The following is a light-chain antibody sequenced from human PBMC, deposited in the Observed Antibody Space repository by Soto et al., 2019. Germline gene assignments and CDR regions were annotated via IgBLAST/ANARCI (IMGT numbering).Light chain of an antibody. J-gene: IGLJ1*01. CDR2: DVT. V-gene: IGLV2-14*01. CDR3: ASYTTASTYV. Sequence: QSALTQPASMSGSPGQSITISCTGTSSDVGGYNYVSWYQQHPGQAPRLMVYDVTNRASGVSDRFSVSKSGNTVSLTISGLQAEDEADYYCASYTTASTYVFGTGTKVTVL. CDR1: SSDVGGYNY.